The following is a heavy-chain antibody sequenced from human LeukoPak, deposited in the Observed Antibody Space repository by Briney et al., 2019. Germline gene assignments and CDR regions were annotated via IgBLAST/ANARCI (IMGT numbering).Heavy chain of an antibody. CDR2: IYSGGST. V-gene: IGHV3-66*01. CDR1: GFTFSSYA. D-gene: IGHD3-3*01. Sequence: GGSLRLSCAASGFTFSSYAMSWVRQAPGKGLEWVSVIYSGGSTYYADSVKGRFAISRGNSKNTLYLQMNSLRAEDTAVYYCARDAIDDFWSGYPNWFDPWGQGTLVTVSS. CDR3: ARDAIDDFWSGYPNWFDP. J-gene: IGHJ5*02.